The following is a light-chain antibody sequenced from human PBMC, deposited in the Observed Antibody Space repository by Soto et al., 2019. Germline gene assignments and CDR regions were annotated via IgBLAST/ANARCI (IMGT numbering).Light chain of an antibody. Sequence: DIQMIPSPSTLSASVGGRVPITGRASPSISSWLAWYQQKPGKAPKLLIYKASSLESGVPSRFSGSGSGTEFTLTISSLQPDEFATYYCEKYNSYPWTFGNGSKVDI. V-gene: IGKV1-5*03. CDR1: PSISSW. J-gene: IGKJ1*01. CDR2: KAS. CDR3: EKYNSYPWT.